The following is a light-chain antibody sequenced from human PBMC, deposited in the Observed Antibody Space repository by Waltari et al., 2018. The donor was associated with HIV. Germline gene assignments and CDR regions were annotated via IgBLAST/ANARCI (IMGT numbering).Light chain of an antibody. V-gene: IGLV7-46*01. CDR2: DTT. Sequence: QAAVTQAPSVAVSPGGPTILTCRSRDGPVTNTHYDYWFQQKPGQAPTTLIYDTTKRHSWTPARFSGLLLGGKAVLTLSGALSEDEAHYYCLLFFGGTRIFGGGTMVTV. CDR3: LLFFGGTRI. CDR1: DGPVTNTHY. J-gene: IGLJ2*01.